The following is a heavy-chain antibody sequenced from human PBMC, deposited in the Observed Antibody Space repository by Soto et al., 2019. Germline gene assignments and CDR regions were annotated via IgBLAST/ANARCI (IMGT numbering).Heavy chain of an antibody. J-gene: IGHJ2*01. D-gene: IGHD4-17*01. CDR3: ASSPYGDSTGCFDL. CDR2: ISYDGSNK. Sequence: QVQLVESGGGVVQPGRSLRLSCAASGFTFSSYAMHWVRQAPGKGLEWVAVISYDGSNKYYADSVKGRFTISRDNSKKTMYRHMNSLRAEDTAVYYCASSPYGDSTGCFDLWGRGTLVTVSS. CDR1: GFTFSSYA. V-gene: IGHV3-30-3*01.